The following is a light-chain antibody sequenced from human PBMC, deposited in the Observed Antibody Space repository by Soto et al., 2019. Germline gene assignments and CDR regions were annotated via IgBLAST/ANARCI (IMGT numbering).Light chain of an antibody. J-gene: IGLJ1*01. V-gene: IGLV2-14*01. Sequence: QSALAQPASVSGSPGQSITISCTGTSSDVGGYNYVSWYQQHPGKAPKLMIYEVSNRPSGVSNRLSGSKSGNTASLTISGLQAEDEADYYCCSSGGSPTYVFGTGTKVTVL. CDR3: CSSGGSPTYV. CDR1: SSDVGGYNY. CDR2: EVS.